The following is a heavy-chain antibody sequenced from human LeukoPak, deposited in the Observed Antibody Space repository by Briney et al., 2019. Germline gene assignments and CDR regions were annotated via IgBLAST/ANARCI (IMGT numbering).Heavy chain of an antibody. V-gene: IGHV3-11*01. CDR1: GFTFSDYY. CDR3: ARAQDEVATIGDNWLDP. D-gene: IGHD5-12*01. Sequence: GALRLSCAASGFTFSDYYMSWIRQAPGKGLEWVSYISSSGSTIYYADSVKGRFTISRDNAKNSLYLQMNSLRAEDTAVYYCARAQDEVATIGDNWLDPWGQGTLVTVSS. J-gene: IGHJ5*02. CDR2: ISSSGSTI.